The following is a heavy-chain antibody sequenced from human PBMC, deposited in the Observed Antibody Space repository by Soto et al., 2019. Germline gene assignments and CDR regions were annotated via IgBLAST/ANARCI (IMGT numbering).Heavy chain of an antibody. J-gene: IGHJ4*02. CDR2: ISSSSSYT. CDR3: ARDNIVGAYFFDY. Sequence: PGGSLRLSCAASGFTFSDYYMSWIRQAPGKGLEWVSYISSSSSYTNYADSVKGRFTISRDNAKNSLYLQMNSLRAEDTAVYYCARDNIVGAYFFDYWGQGALVTVSS. CDR1: GFTFSDYY. D-gene: IGHD1-26*01. V-gene: IGHV3-11*05.